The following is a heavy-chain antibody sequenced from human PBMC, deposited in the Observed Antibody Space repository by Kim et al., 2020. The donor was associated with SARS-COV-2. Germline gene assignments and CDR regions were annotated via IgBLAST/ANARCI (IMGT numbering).Heavy chain of an antibody. D-gene: IGHD3-10*01. V-gene: IGHV1-69*01. CDR3: ARDRGYYYYYGMDV. Sequence: AQKCQGRVTITADESTSTAYMELSSLRSEDTAVYYCARDRGYYYYYGMDVWGQGTTVTVSS. J-gene: IGHJ6*02.